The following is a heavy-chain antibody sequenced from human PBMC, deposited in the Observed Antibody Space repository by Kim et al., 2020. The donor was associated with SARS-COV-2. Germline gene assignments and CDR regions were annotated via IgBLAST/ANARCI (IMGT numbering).Heavy chain of an antibody. CDR1: GGSISSGGYY. CDR3: ARGYCSSTSCHFDY. J-gene: IGHJ4*01. CDR2: IYYSRNT. D-gene: IGHD2-2*01. V-gene: IGHV4-31*03. Sequence: SETLSLTCTVSGGSISSGGYYWSWIRQHPGKGLEWIGYIYYSRNTYYNPSLKSRATTSEDTTKTQFSLKQSPVTAADTAVYYCARGYCSSTSCHFDYWG.